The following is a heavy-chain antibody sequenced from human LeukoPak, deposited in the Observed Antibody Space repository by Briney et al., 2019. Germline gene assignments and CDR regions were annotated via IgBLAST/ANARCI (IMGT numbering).Heavy chain of an antibody. J-gene: IGHJ4*02. Sequence: SETLSLTCTVSGGSINSSRYYWRWIRQPPGKGLEWIGSIYYSGSTYYNPSLKSRVTISVDTSKNQFSLKLSSVTAADTAVYYCARSGSYPDYGGQGTLVTVSS. CDR3: ARSGSYPDY. V-gene: IGHV4-39*01. D-gene: IGHD1-26*01. CDR1: GGSINSSRYY. CDR2: IYYSGST.